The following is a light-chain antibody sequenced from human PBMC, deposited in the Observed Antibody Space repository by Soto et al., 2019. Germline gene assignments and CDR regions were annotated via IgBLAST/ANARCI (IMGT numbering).Light chain of an antibody. Sequence: QSVLTQPPSASGTPGQRVPISCAGSSTNIGSNTVNWYQQLPGTAPKLLIYSNNQRPSGVPDRFSGSKSGTSASLAISGLQSKYEADYYCAAWDDSLNGFYVFGTGTKVTVL. CDR3: AAWDDSLNGFYV. CDR1: STNIGSNT. J-gene: IGLJ1*01. CDR2: SNN. V-gene: IGLV1-44*01.